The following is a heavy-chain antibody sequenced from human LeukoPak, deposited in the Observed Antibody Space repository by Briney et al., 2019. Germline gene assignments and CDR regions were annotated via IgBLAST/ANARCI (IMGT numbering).Heavy chain of an antibody. CDR1: GFTFTSYA. Sequence: PGGSLRLSCAASGFTFTSYAMTWVDRAPGKGLEWVSAISGGGGYIYYGDSVKGRFTSSSDNFESTLYLQMNNLRAEDTAVYYCAQNRCTGIAFYDHWGQRTQVTVSS. CDR2: ISGGGGYI. V-gene: IGHV3-23*01. J-gene: IGHJ4*02. CDR3: AQNRCTGIAFYDH. D-gene: IGHD2-8*02.